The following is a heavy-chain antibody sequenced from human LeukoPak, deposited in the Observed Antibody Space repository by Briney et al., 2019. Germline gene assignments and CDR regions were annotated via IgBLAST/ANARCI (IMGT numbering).Heavy chain of an antibody. Sequence: SETLSLTCTVSGGSISSGGYYWSWIRQHPGKGLEWIGYIYYSGSTYYNPSPKSRVTISVDTSKNQFSLKLSSVTAADTAVYYCARVSAPRAFDIWGQGTMVTVSS. D-gene: IGHD3-3*01. CDR1: GGSISSGGYY. CDR2: IYYSGST. V-gene: IGHV4-31*03. J-gene: IGHJ3*02. CDR3: ARVSAPRAFDI.